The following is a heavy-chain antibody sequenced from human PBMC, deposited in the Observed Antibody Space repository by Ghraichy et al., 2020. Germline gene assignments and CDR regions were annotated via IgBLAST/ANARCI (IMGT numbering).Heavy chain of an antibody. V-gene: IGHV3-23*01. J-gene: IGHJ5*02. D-gene: IGHD2-15*01. CDR1: GFPFSSYA. CDR2: ISFSGANT. CDR3: AKAWGYCSAATCPSYNWFDP. Sequence: GGSLRLSCAASGFPFSSYAMSWVRQTPGKGLEWVSSISFSGANTYYAVSVKGRFTISRDNSKNTLYLQMNSLRADDTAVYYCAKAWGYCSAATCPSYNWFDPWGHGTLVTVSS.